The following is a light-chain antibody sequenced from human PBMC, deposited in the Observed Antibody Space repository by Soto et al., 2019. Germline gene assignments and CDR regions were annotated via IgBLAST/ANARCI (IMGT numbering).Light chain of an antibody. CDR1: QSVSSN. CDR3: QHYDISLFA. Sequence: EVALTQSPGTLSVSPGERATLSCRASQSVSSNLAWYQQKPGQAPRLLIYGASSRATGIPDRFSGSGFGTDFTLTISRLEPEDFAVYYCQHYDISLFASGPGTKADIK. V-gene: IGKV3-20*01. J-gene: IGKJ3*01. CDR2: GAS.